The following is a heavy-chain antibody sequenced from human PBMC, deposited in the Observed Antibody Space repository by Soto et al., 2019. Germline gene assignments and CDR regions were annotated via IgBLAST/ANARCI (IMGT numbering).Heavy chain of an antibody. CDR2: ISPSGDST. V-gene: IGHV1-46*01. CDR3: ARHFGIVRNYYYYYGMDV. J-gene: IGHJ6*02. D-gene: IGHD3-3*01. Sequence: ASVKVSCKASEYTFTTFYIHWVRQTPGQGLEWMGMISPSGDSTTYAQRLQGRVTMTRDTSTSTAFMELRSLRSEDTAIYYCARHFGIVRNYYYYYGMDVWGQGTTVTVSS. CDR1: EYTFTTFY.